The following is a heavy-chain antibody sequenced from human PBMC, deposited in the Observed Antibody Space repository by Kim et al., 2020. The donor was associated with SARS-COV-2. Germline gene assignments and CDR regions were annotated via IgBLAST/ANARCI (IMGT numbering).Heavy chain of an antibody. D-gene: IGHD3-10*01. J-gene: IGHJ4*02. CDR3: AKDGYYGSGSYYNFYYFDY. V-gene: IGHV3-30*02. Sequence: GRFTISRDNSKNTLYLQMNSLRAEDTAVYYCAKDGYYGSGSYYNFYYFDYWGQGTLVTVSS.